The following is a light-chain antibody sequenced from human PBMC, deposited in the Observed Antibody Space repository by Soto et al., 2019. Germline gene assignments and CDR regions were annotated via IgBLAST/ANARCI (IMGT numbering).Light chain of an antibody. CDR2: DTS. Sequence: VMRQSPATLSVSPGEGATLSCRASQGICDTLAWYQPKPGKTPRLLIYDTSTRATGVPARFSGRRSGTDFTLTITSLQSEDSAVYYCQEYSYWHPITFGGGTKVDIK. CDR1: QGICDT. CDR3: QEYSYWHPIT. V-gene: IGKV3-15*01. J-gene: IGKJ4*01.